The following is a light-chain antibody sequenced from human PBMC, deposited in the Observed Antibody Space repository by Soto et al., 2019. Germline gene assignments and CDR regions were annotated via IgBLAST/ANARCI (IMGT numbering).Light chain of an antibody. CDR1: QSVGHN. Sequence: DIVMTQSPVTLSVSPGDRATLSCRASQSVGHNLAWFQQKPGQAPRLLIYGASAGATGIPDRFSGSGFGTEFTLTISSLQSEDLAVYYCQQYNNWPRTFGQGTKVE. J-gene: IGKJ1*01. V-gene: IGKV3-15*01. CDR3: QQYNNWPRT. CDR2: GAS.